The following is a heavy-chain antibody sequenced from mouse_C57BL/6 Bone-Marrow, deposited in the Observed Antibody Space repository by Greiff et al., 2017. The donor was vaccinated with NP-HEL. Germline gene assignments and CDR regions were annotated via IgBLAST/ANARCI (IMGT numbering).Heavy chain of an antibody. D-gene: IGHD1-1*01. J-gene: IGHJ2*01. CDR3: ARGYYYGSSYYFDY. CDR1: GYSITSGYY. CDR2: ISYDGSN. V-gene: IGHV3-6*01. Sequence: EVKLMESGPGLVKPSQSLSLTCSVTGYSITSGYYWNWIRQFPGNKLEWMGYISYDGSNNYNPSLKNRISITRDTSKNQFFLKLNSVTTEDTATYYCARGYYYGSSYYFDYWGQGTTLTVSS.